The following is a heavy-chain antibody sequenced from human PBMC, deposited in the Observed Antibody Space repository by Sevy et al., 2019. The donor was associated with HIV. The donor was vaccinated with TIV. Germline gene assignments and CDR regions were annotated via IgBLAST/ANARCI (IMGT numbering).Heavy chain of an antibody. CDR2: ISSDVSNE. D-gene: IGHD3-16*01. J-gene: IGHJ4*01. CDR3: ARETSYDYIWGSGNYFDY. V-gene: IGHV3-30*04. CDR1: GFTFTTDT. Sequence: GGSLRLSCAASGFTFTTDTMHWVRQAPGKALEWVAVISSDVSNEYYADSVKGRFTISRDNSKSTLYLQMNSLRTEDTAVYYCARETSYDYIWGSGNYFDYWGHGTLVTVSS.